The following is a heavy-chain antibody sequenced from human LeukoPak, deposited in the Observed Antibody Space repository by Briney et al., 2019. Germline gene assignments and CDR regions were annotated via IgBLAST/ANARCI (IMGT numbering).Heavy chain of an antibody. D-gene: IGHD1-14*01. J-gene: IGHJ4*02. CDR3: ARVSEAIDY. CDR2: IYYSGST. V-gene: IGHV4-59*01. Sequence: SETLSLTCTVSGGSISNYYWSWIRQPPGKGLEWIGYIYYSGSTNYNPSLKSRVTISVDTSKNQFSLKLSSVTAADTAVYYCARVSEAIDYWGQGTLVTVSS. CDR1: GGSISNYY.